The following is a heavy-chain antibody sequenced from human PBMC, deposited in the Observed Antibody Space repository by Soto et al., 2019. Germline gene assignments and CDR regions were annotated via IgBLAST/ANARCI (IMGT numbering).Heavy chain of an antibody. J-gene: IGHJ4*02. CDR3: ASRRNPYGAYDY. CDR1: GFTAGVTFRTFA. V-gene: IGHV3-66*01. D-gene: IGHD4-17*01. CDR2: IYSGGST. Sequence: GGSLRLSCTASGFTAGVTFRTFAMSWVRQSPGKGLEWVSIIYSGGSTYYADSVKGRFTISRDNSKNTLYLQMNSLRADDTAVYYCASRRNPYGAYDYWGQGTLVTVSS.